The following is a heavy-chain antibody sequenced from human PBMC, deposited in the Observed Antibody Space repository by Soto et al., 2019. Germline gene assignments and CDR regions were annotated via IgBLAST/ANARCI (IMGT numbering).Heavy chain of an antibody. V-gene: IGHV4-34*01. D-gene: IGHD2-15*01. CDR1: GGSFSGYY. CDR2: INHSGST. J-gene: IGHJ4*02. CDR3: ARGRSIVVVVAATTATFDY. Sequence: ASETLSLTCAVYGGSFSGYYWSWIRQPPGKGLEWIGEINHSGSTNYNPSLKSRVTISVDTSKNQFSLKLSSVTAADTAVYYCARGRSIVVVVAATTATFDYWGQGTLVTVSS.